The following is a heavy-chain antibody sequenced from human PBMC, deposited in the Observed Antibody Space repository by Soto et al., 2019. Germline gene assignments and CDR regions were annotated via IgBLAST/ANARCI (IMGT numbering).Heavy chain of an antibody. CDR1: GGSISNYY. D-gene: IGHD1-20*01. CDR2: IYYRGST. J-gene: IGHJ4*02. Sequence: QVQLQESGPGLVKPSETLSLTCIVSGGSISNYYWSWIRQPPGKGLEWIGYIYYRGSTNYNPSLKSRVTISVDTSKNQFSLKLSSVTAADTAVYHCARGGYNWNDVTDYWGQGTLVTVSS. CDR3: ARGGYNWNDVTDY. V-gene: IGHV4-59*01.